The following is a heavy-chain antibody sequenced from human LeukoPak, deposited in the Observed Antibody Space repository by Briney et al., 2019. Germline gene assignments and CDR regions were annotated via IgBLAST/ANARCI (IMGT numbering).Heavy chain of an antibody. J-gene: IGHJ5*02. CDR1: AFTFSSYA. Sequence: GGSLRLSCAASAFTFSSYAMSWVRLAPGGGLGWVSAISGSGGSTYYADSVKGRFTISRDNSKNTLYLQMNSLRAEDTAVYYCAKDPGGDYRWFDPWGQGTRVTVSS. V-gene: IGHV3-23*01. CDR3: AKDPGGDYRWFDP. CDR2: ISGSGGST. D-gene: IGHD4-17*01.